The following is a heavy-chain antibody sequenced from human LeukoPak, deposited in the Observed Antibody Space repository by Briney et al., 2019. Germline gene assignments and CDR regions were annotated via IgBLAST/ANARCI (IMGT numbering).Heavy chain of an antibody. CDR1: GFTFSSYS. Sequence: GGSLRLSCAASGFTFSSYSMNWVRQAPGRGLEWVSSISSSSSYIYHADSVKGRFTISRDNAKNSLYLQMNSLRAEDTAVYYCARGSPLLLWGQGTLVTVSS. CDR3: ARGSPLLL. V-gene: IGHV3-21*01. J-gene: IGHJ4*02. CDR2: ISSSSSYI.